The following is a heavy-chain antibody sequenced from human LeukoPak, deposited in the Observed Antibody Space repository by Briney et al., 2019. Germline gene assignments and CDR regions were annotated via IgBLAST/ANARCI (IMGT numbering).Heavy chain of an antibody. CDR1: GYSISSGYY. Sequence: PSETLSLTCTVSGYSISSGYYWGWIRQPPGKGLEWIGYIYYSGSTNYNPSLKSRVTISVDTSKNQFSLKLSSVTAADTAVYYCARADIRHGDYRRSSRYYFDYWGQGTLVTVSS. D-gene: IGHD4-17*01. CDR2: IYYSGST. V-gene: IGHV4-61*01. CDR3: ARADIRHGDYRRSSRYYFDY. J-gene: IGHJ4*02.